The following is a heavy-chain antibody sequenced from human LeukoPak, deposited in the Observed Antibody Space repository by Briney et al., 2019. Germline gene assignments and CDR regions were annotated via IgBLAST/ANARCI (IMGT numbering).Heavy chain of an antibody. CDR3: ARVRLLLRAFDI. D-gene: IGHD3-22*01. CDR1: GGTFSSYA. J-gene: IGHJ3*02. Sequence: SSVKVSCKASGGTFSSYAISWVRQAPGQGLEWMGGIIPIFGTANYAQKFQGRVTITTDESTSTAYMELSSLRSEDTAVYYCARVRLLLRAFDIWGQGTMVTVSS. V-gene: IGHV1-69*05. CDR2: IIPIFGTA.